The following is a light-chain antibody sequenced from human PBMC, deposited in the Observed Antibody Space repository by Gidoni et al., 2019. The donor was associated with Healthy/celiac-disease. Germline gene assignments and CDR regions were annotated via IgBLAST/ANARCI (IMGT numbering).Light chain of an antibody. J-gene: IGKJ4*01. CDR1: QSVLYSSNNKNY. V-gene: IGKV4-1*01. CDR3: QQYYSTPLT. Sequence: DIVMTPSPDSLAVSLGERATINCKSSQSVLYSSNNKNYLAWYQQKPGQPPKLLIYCASTRESGVPDRFSGSGSGTDFTLTISSLQAEDVAVYYCQQYYSTPLTFGGGTKVEIK. CDR2: CAS.